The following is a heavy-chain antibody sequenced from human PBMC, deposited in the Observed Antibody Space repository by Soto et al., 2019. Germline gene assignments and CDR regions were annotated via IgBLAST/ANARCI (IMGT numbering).Heavy chain of an antibody. J-gene: IGHJ4*02. CDR1: GFTFSIYA. D-gene: IGHD6-19*01. V-gene: IGHV3-23*01. CDR2: ISGSGDYT. CDR3: AKVLKAVAGTYDY. Sequence: EVQLLESGGGLVQPGGSLRLSCAASGFTFSIYAMSWVRQAPGKGLEWVSAISGSGDYTYYADSVKGRFAISRDNSKNTLYLQMNSLRAEDTAVYYCAKVLKAVAGTYDYWGQGPLVTVSS.